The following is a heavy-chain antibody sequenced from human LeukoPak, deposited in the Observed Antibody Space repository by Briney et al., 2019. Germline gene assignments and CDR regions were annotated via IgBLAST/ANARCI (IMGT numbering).Heavy chain of an antibody. CDR1: GFTFSNFA. J-gene: IGHJ6*02. Sequence: PGGSLRLSCAASGFTFSNFAMNWVRQAPGKGLEWVSAISGSGGSTYYADSVKGRFTISRDNSKNTLYLQMNSLRAEDTAVYYCAKSFHSSGWFYYYDMDVWGQGTTVTVSS. D-gene: IGHD6-19*01. CDR2: ISGSGGST. CDR3: AKSFHSSGWFYYYDMDV. V-gene: IGHV3-23*01.